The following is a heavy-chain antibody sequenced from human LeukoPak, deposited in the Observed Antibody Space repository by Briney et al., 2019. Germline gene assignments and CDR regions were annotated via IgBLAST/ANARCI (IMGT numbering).Heavy chain of an antibody. V-gene: IGHV3-30*03. CDR2: ISYDGSNK. Sequence: PGGSLRLSCAASGFTFKNYWMSWVRQAPGKGLEWVAVISYDGSNKYYADSVKGRFTISRDNSKNTLYLQMNSLRAEDTAVYYCARSPRPYGSGSYFGGALYYYYMDVWGKGTTVTISS. J-gene: IGHJ6*03. CDR3: ARSPRPYGSGSYFGGALYYYYMDV. D-gene: IGHD3-10*01. CDR1: GFTFKNYW.